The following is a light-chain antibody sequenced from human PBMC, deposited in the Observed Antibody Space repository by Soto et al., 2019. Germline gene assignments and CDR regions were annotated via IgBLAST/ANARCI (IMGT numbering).Light chain of an antibody. V-gene: IGKV1-39*01. CDR3: QQSFSTPRT. CDR2: GAS. J-gene: IGKJ1*01. CDR1: QTISTY. Sequence: DLQIDQSPSPPSASVLGRVTNTCPASQTISTYLNWYQQKPGKAPKLLIYGASSLQSGVPSRFSGSGSGTDFTLTISSLQPEDFGTYYCQQSFSTPRTFGQGTKVDIK.